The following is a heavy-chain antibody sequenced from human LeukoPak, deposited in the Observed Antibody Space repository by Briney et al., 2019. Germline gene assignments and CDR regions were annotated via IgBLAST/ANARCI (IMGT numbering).Heavy chain of an antibody. CDR1: GGSISSGDYY. V-gene: IGHV4-30-4*08. J-gene: IGHJ4*02. Sequence: SQTLSLTCTVSGGSISSGDYYWGWHRRPPGRGLEWLGYIYYSGSTYYNPSLKSRVTISVDPSKTQFSLKLSSVTAADTAVYYCARDLSSSYYRNYFNYWGQGTLVTVSS. D-gene: IGHD3-22*01. CDR3: ARDLSSSYYRNYFNY. CDR2: IYYSGST.